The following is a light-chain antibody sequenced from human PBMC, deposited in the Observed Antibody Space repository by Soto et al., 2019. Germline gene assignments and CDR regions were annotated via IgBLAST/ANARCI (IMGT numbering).Light chain of an antibody. CDR1: QSVGSK. CDR2: GAS. Sequence: EIVMTQSPAILSVSPGDRATLSCRASQSVGSKLAWYQQKPGQAPRLVIYGASIRGTGIPARVTGSGSGTAFTLTISSLQSEDFAVYYCQQYNNWPPTFGPGTKVDIK. V-gene: IGKV3-15*01. J-gene: IGKJ3*01. CDR3: QQYNNWPPT.